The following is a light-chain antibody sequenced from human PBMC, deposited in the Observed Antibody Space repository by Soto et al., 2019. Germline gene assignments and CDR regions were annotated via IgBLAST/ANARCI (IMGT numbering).Light chain of an antibody. V-gene: IGLV2-23*01. Sequence: QSVLTQPASVSGSPGQSITISCTGTSSDVGSYNLVSWYQQHPGKAPQLMIYEGSKRPSGVSNRFSGSKSGNTASLTISELQAEDDADYYCCSYAGSSTYVFGTGTKLTVL. CDR3: CSYAGSSTYV. J-gene: IGLJ1*01. CDR1: SSDVGSYNL. CDR2: EGS.